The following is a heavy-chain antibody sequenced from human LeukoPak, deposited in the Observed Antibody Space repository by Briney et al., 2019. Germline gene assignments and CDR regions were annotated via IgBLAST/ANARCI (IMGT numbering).Heavy chain of an antibody. CDR2: IKQDGSEK. CDR1: GFTFSSYW. D-gene: IGHD6-13*01. CDR3: AKHLSIAAAGTYFDY. J-gene: IGHJ4*02. Sequence: GGSLRLSCAASGFTFSSYWMSWVRQAPGKGLEWVANIKQDGSEKYYVDSVKGRFTISRDNSKNTLYLQMNSLRAEDTAVYYCAKHLSIAAAGTYFDYWGQGTLVTVSS. V-gene: IGHV3-7*03.